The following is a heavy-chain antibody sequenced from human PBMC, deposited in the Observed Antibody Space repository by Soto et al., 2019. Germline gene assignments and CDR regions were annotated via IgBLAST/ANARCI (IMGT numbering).Heavy chain of an antibody. V-gene: IGHV3-23*01. CDR2: ISGSGGST. J-gene: IGHJ4*02. Sequence: GSLRLSCAASGFTFSSYAMSWVRQAPGKGLEWVSAISGSGGSTYYADSVKGRFTISRDNSKNTLYLQMNSLRAEDTAVYYCAKGHIVVVIAIPSFDYWGQGTLVTVSS. D-gene: IGHD2-21*01. CDR1: GFTFSSYA. CDR3: AKGHIVVVIAIPSFDY.